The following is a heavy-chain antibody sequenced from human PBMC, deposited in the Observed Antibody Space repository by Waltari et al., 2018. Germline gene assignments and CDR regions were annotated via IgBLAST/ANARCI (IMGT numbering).Heavy chain of an antibody. CDR3: ARSGGENFDY. Sequence: QVLLVQSGAEVQNPGSSVKVSCKASGGTFSSYSICWVRQAPGQGLEWMGRIIPDLGIENYAQKFQGRVTITADETTSTAYMELSSLRSEDTAVYYGARSGGENFDYWGQGTLVTVSS. D-gene: IGHD1-1*01. CDR2: IIPDLGIE. CDR1: GGTFSSYS. J-gene: IGHJ4*02. V-gene: IGHV1-69*04.